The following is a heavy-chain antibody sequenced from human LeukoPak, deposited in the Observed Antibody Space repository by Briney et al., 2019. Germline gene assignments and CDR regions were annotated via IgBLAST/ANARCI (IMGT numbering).Heavy chain of an antibody. CDR2: ISYDGSNE. D-gene: IGHD1-20*01. Sequence: GGSLRLSCAASGFTFSDYYMSWIRQAPGKGLEWVAVISYDGSNEYYAGSVKGRFTISRDSSKNTLYLQMNSLRAEDTAVYYCARAGGHYNWNFGDAIDIWGQGTMVTVSS. CDR3: ARAGGHYNWNFGDAIDI. J-gene: IGHJ3*02. V-gene: IGHV3-30*03. CDR1: GFTFSDYY.